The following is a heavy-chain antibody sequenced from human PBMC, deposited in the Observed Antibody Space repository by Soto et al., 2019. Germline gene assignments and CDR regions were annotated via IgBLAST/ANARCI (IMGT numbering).Heavy chain of an antibody. V-gene: IGHV1-8*01. CDR2: MNPNSGKI. Sequence: ASVKVSCKASGYTFTNYDINWVRQATGQGHEYMGWMNPNSGKIGYVQKIQGRVTMTTDTSTSTPYMDLRSLRSDDTAVYYCARDQGITTFGVYSMYYYGMDVWGQGTTVTVSS. CDR3: ARDQGITTFGVYSMYYYGMDV. D-gene: IGHD3-3*01. CDR1: GYTFTNYD. J-gene: IGHJ6*02.